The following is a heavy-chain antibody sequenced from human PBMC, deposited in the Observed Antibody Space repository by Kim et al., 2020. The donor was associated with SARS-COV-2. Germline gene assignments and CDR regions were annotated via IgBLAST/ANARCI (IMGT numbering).Heavy chain of an antibody. J-gene: IGHJ3*02. Sequence: AQKFQGRVTMTRDTSTSTVYMELSSLRSEDTAVYYCARDSGSSWYYAFDIWGQGTMVTVSS. D-gene: IGHD6-13*01. CDR3: ARDSGSSWYYAFDI. V-gene: IGHV1-46*01.